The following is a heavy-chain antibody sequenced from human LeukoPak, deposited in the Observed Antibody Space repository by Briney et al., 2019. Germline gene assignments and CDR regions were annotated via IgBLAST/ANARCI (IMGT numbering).Heavy chain of an antibody. CDR2: ISSSGSTI. V-gene: IGHV3-48*03. CDR3: ARGESDSSSWYNYYYYYMDV. Sequence: PGGSLRLSCAAFGFTFSSYEMNWVRQAPGKGLEWVSYISSSGSTIYYADSVKGRFTISRDNAKNSLYLQMNSLRAEDTAVYYCARGESDSSSWYNYYYYYMDVWGKGTTVTISS. CDR1: GFTFSSYE. D-gene: IGHD6-13*01. J-gene: IGHJ6*03.